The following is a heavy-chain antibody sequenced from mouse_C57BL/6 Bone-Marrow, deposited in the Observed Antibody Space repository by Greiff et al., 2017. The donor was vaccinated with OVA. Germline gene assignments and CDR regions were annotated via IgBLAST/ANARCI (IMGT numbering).Heavy chain of an antibody. CDR3: AVTGGDYAMDY. J-gene: IGHJ4*01. D-gene: IGHD4-1*01. CDR1: GYTFTDYN. V-gene: IGHV1-18*01. CDR2: INPNNGGT. Sequence: EVQLQQSGPELVKPGASVKIPCKASGYTFTDYNMDWVKQSHGKSLEWIGDINPNNGGTSYNQKFKGKATLTVDKSSSTAYMELRSLTSEDTAVYYCAVTGGDYAMDYWGQGTSVTVSS.